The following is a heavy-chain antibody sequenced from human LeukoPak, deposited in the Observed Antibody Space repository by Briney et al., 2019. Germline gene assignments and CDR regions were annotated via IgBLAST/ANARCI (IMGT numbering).Heavy chain of an antibody. D-gene: IGHD3-10*01. Sequence: ASVKVSCKASGGTFSSYAISWVRQAPGQGLEWMGGIIPIFGTANYAQKFQGRVTITADESTSTAYVELSSLRSEDTAVYYCARNPNLWFGDQITFDYWGQGTLVTVSS. CDR3: ARNPNLWFGDQITFDY. CDR2: IIPIFGTA. J-gene: IGHJ4*02. CDR1: GGTFSSYA. V-gene: IGHV1-69*13.